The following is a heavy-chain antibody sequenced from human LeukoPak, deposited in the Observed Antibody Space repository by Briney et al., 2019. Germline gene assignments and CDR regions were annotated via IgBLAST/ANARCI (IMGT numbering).Heavy chain of an antibody. CDR3: ARDGLYCSSTSCNTLDAFDI. Sequence: SETLSLTCTVSGGSISSYYWSWIRQPPGKGLEWIGYIYYSGSTNYNPSLKSRVTISVDTPKNQFSLKLSSVTAADTAVYYCARDGLYCSSTSCNTLDAFDIWGQGTMVTVSS. V-gene: IGHV4-59*01. CDR1: GGSISSYY. CDR2: IYYSGST. J-gene: IGHJ3*02. D-gene: IGHD2-2*02.